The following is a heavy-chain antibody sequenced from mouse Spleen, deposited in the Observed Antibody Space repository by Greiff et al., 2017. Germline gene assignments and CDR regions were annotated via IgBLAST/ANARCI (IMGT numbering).Heavy chain of an antibody. J-gene: IGHJ4*01. CDR3: AREDYDVGYDAMDH. V-gene: IGHV1-64*01. CDR1: GYTFTSYW. CDR2: IHPNSGST. Sequence: QVQLQESGAELVKPGASVKLSCKASGYTFTSYWMHWVKQRPGQGLEWLGMIHPNSGSTNYNEKFKSKATLTVDKSYSTAYMQLSSLTSEDSAVYYRAREDYDVGYDAMDHWGQGTSVPVSS. D-gene: IGHD2-4*01.